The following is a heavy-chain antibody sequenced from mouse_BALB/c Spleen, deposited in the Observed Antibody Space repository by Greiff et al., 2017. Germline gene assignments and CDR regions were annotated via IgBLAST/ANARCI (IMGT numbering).Heavy chain of an antibody. V-gene: IGHV3-6*02. CDR2: ISYDGSN. Sequence: EVKLMESGPGLVKPSQSLSLTCSVTGYSITSGYYWNWIRQFPGNKLEWMGYISYDGSNNYNPSLKNRISITRDTSKNQFFLKLNSVTTEDTATYYCARGLGRYFDVWGAGTTVTVSS. CDR1: GYSITSGYY. J-gene: IGHJ1*01. CDR3: ARGLGRYFDV. D-gene: IGHD4-1*01.